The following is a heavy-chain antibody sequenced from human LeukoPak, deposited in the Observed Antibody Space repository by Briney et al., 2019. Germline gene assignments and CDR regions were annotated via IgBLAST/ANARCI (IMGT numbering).Heavy chain of an antibody. D-gene: IGHD5-12*01. CDR1: GFTVSTNS. V-gene: IGHV3-21*06. CDR3: ASDYDSPFDF. J-gene: IGHJ4*02. Sequence: GGSLRLSCTVSGFTVSTNSMNWVRQAPGKGLEWVSSITPSSSSIFYADSVKGRFTISRDNAKNLLYLQMSSLRAEDTAVYYCASDYDSPFDFWGQGTLVTVSS. CDR2: ITPSSSSI.